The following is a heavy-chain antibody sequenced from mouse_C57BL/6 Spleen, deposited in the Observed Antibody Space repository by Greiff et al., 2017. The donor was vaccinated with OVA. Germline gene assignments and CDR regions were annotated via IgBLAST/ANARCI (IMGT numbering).Heavy chain of an antibody. J-gene: IGHJ2*01. Sequence: EVKLQQSGPELVKPGASVKISCKASGYTFTDYYMNWVKQSHGKSLEWIGDINPNNGGTSYNQKFKGKATLTVDKSSSTAYMELRSLTSEDSAVYYCAREATVVADYWGHGTTLTVSS. V-gene: IGHV1-26*01. CDR1: GYTFTDYY. CDR3: AREATVVADY. D-gene: IGHD1-1*01. CDR2: INPNNGGT.